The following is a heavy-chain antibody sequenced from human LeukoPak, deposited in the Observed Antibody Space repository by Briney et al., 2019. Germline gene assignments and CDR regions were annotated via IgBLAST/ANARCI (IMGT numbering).Heavy chain of an antibody. CDR3: ARGGSYALDY. J-gene: IGHJ4*02. D-gene: IGHD3-16*01. V-gene: IGHV6-1*01. Sequence: SQTLSLTCAISGDSVSSNNAAWNWIRQSPSRGLEWLGNTYYRSRLYNDYAASVISRITINSDTSRNQFSLQLNSVTPEDTSVYYCARGGSYALDYWGQGTPVTVSS. CDR2: TYYRSRLYN. CDR1: GDSVSSNNAA.